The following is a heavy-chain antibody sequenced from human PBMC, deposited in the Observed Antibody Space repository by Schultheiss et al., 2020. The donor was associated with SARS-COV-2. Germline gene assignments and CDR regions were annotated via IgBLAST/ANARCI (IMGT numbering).Heavy chain of an antibody. J-gene: IGHJ6*03. Sequence: SETLSLTCAVYGGSFSGYYWSWIRQPPGKGLEWIGEINHSGSTNYNPSLKSRVTISVDTSKNQFSLKLSSVTAADTAVYYCASRGYCSSTSLCYYYMDVWGKGTTVTVSS. CDR2: INHSGST. D-gene: IGHD2-2*03. V-gene: IGHV4-34*01. CDR3: ASRGYCSSTSLCYYYMDV. CDR1: GGSFSGYY.